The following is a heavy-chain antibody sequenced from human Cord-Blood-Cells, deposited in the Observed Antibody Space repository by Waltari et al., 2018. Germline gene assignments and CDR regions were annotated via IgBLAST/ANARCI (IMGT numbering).Heavy chain of an antibody. CDR1: SGSISSSSYY. CDR2: IYYSGST. Sequence: QLQLQESGPGLVKPSETLSLTCTVSSGSISSSSYYWGWIRQPPGKGLEWIGSIYYSGSTYYNPSHKSRVTISVDTSKNQFALKLSSVTAADTAVYYCATNSGYDAFDIWGQGTMVTVSS. D-gene: IGHD5-12*01. J-gene: IGHJ3*02. CDR3: ATNSGYDAFDI. V-gene: IGHV4-39*07.